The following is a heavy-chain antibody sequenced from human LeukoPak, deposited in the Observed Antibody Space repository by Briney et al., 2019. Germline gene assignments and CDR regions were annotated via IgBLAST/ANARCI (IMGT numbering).Heavy chain of an antibody. J-gene: IGHJ4*02. D-gene: IGHD3-10*01. V-gene: IGHV3-33*06. CDR1: GFTFSSYG. CDR3: AKDRWAYYGSGSYYPQD. CDR2: IWYDGSNK. Sequence: PGGSLRLSCAASGFTFSSYGMHWVRQAPGKGLEWVAVIWYDGSNKYYADSVKGRFTISRDNSKNTLYLQMNSLRAEDTAVYYCAKDRWAYYGSGSYYPQDWGQGTLVTVSS.